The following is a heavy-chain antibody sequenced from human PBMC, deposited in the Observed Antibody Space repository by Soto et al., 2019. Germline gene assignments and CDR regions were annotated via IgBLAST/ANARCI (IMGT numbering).Heavy chain of an antibody. J-gene: IGHJ6*02. CDR2: IYYSGST. D-gene: IGHD3-10*01. Sequence: QVQLQESGPGLVKPSQTLSLTCTVSGGSISSGGYYWSWIRQHPGKGLEWIGYIYYSGSTYSNPSLKSRVTISLDTSKNQVSLQLSSVTAADTGVYYGARDLRFRDYYGMDVWGQGTTVTVSS. CDR1: GGSISSGGYY. CDR3: ARDLRFRDYYGMDV. V-gene: IGHV4-31*03.